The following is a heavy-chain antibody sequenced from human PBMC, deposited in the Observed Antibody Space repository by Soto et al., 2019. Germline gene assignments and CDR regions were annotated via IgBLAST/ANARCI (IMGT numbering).Heavy chain of an antibody. CDR2: IYYSGST. CDR1: GGSISSDAYY. V-gene: IGHV4-31*03. Sequence: SETLSLTCTVSGGSISSDAYYWSWIRQLPGKGLEWIGYIYYSGSTYYNPALKSRVTISVDTSKNQFSLNLSSVTAADTAVYYCARSITAAGTGYFQHWGQGSLVTVSS. D-gene: IGHD6-13*01. CDR3: ARSITAAGTGYFQH. J-gene: IGHJ1*01.